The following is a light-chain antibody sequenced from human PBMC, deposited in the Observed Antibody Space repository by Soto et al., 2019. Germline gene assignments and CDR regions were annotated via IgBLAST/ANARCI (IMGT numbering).Light chain of an antibody. CDR2: GAS. Sequence: EIVLTQSPGTLSLSPGERATLSCRASQSVSASFLAWYQQKPGQAPRLLIYGASSRATGIPDRFSGIGGGTDFTLTISRLEPDDAAVYYCQQRGTFGQGTKLEIK. V-gene: IGKV3-20*01. CDR1: QSVSASF. J-gene: IGKJ2*02. CDR3: QQRGT.